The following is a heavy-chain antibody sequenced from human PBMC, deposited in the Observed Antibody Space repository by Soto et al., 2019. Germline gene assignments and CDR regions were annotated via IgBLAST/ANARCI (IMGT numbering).Heavy chain of an antibody. J-gene: IGHJ4*02. CDR1: GFTFEEYT. CDR2: IGWNGFVT. Sequence: EVQLVESGGVVVQPGGSLRLSCVASGFTFEEYTMNWVRQDPGKGLEWGSLIGWNGFVTYYADSVKGRFTISKYNSKNSLFLQMNSLRTEDTALYYCTKNMVGRVVVAVNNHFDYLGQGALVTVSS. CDR3: TKNMVGRVVVAVNNHFDY. D-gene: IGHD2-15*01. V-gene: IGHV3-43*01.